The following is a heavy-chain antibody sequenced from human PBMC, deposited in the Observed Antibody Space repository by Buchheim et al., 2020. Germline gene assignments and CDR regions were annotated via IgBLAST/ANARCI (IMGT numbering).Heavy chain of an antibody. Sequence: QVQLQQWGAGLLEPSETLSLTCAVYGGSFSDDYWSWIRQPPGKGLEWIGEINHSGNTNYNPSLKSRVTISVDTTKNPFSLKLSSVTAADTAVYYCARSTLGARYYVRAWGYWFDPWGQGTL. D-gene: IGHD3-10*02. CDR3: ARSTLGARYYVRAWGYWFDP. CDR2: INHSGNT. CDR1: GGSFSDDY. J-gene: IGHJ5*02. V-gene: IGHV4-34*01.